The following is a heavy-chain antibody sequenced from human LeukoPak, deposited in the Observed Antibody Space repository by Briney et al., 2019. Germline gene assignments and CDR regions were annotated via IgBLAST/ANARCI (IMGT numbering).Heavy chain of an antibody. D-gene: IGHD5-24*01. Sequence: GESLKISCKVSGYSFTAYWIAWVRQMPGEGLEWMGIIYPGNSDTRYSPSFQGHVTFSADKSITTAYLQWSSLKASDTAIYYCARLAMESGDGYHYRWFDPWGQGTLVTVSS. V-gene: IGHV5-51*01. CDR2: IYPGNSDT. CDR3: ARLAMESGDGYHYRWFDP. J-gene: IGHJ5*02. CDR1: GYSFTAYW.